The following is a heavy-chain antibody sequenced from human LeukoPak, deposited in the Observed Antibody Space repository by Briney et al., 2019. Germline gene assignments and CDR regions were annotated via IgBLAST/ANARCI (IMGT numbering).Heavy chain of an antibody. CDR1: GYTFTGYY. D-gene: IGHD6-19*01. CDR2: INPNSGGT. V-gene: IGHV1-2*02. J-gene: IGHJ4*02. CDR3: ASSSGWSTGIDY. Sequence: ASVKVSCKASGYTFTGYYIHWVRQAPGQGLEWMGWINPNSGGTNYAQKFQGRVTMTRDTSISTAYMELSRLRSDDTAVYYCASSSGWSTGIDYWGQGTLVTVSS.